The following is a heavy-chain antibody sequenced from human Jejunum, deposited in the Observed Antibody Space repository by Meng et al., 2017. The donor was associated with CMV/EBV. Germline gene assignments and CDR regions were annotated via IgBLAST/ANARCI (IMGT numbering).Heavy chain of an antibody. J-gene: IGHJ4*02. CDR2: INHSGST. CDR3: ARVGGAQHGDFDF. V-gene: IGHV4-34*01. CDR1: GESFSGYY. Sequence: HVQLQQWGSGLLKPSETLSLTCTVYGESFSGYYWTWIRQPPGKGLEWIGEINHSGSTNYNPSLKSRVTILVDTSKRQFSLRLSFVTAADTAVYYCARVGGAQHGDFDFWGQGTLVTVSS. D-gene: IGHD4-17*01.